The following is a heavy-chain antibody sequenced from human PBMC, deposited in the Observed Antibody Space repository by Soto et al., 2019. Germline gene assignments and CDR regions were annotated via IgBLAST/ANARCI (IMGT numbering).Heavy chain of an antibody. J-gene: IGHJ5*02. CDR1: GYTFTGYY. Sequence: ASVKVSCKASGYTFTGYYMHWVRQAPGQGLEWMGWINPNSGGTNYAQKFQGWVTMTRDTSISTAYMELSRLRSDDTAVYYCARDGRDSGYEGWFDPWGQGTLVTVSS. CDR2: INPNSGGT. V-gene: IGHV1-2*04. D-gene: IGHD5-12*01. CDR3: ARDGRDSGYEGWFDP.